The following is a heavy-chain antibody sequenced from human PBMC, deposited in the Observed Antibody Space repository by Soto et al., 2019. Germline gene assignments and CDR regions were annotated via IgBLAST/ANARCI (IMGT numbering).Heavy chain of an antibody. CDR2: TYYRSKWYN. D-gene: IGHD4-17*01. CDR3: ASSDRVRGLRAEYGMDV. Sequence: PSQTLSLTCAISVDSVSSNSAAWNWIRQSPSRGLEWLGRTYYRSKWYNDYAVSVKSRITINPDTSKNQFSLQLNSVTPEDTAVYYCASSDRVRGLRAEYGMDVWGQGTTVTVSS. CDR1: VDSVSSNSAA. V-gene: IGHV6-1*01. J-gene: IGHJ6*02.